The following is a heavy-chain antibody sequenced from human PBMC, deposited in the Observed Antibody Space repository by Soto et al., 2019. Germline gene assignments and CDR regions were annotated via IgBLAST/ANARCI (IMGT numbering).Heavy chain of an antibody. CDR2: IYPGDSDT. J-gene: IGHJ4*02. Sequence: GESLKISCKGSGYSFTSYWIGWVRQMPGKGLEWMGIIYPGDSDTRYSPSFQGQVTISADKSISTAYLQWSSLKASDTAMYYCARHGRRDGYNTPFDYWGQGTLVTVSS. D-gene: IGHD5-12*01. CDR3: ARHGRRDGYNTPFDY. V-gene: IGHV5-51*01. CDR1: GYSFTSYW.